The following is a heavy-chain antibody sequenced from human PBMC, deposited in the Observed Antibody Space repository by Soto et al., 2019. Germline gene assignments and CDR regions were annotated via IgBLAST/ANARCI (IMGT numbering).Heavy chain of an antibody. D-gene: IGHD4-17*01. CDR1: GCTIRSYA. V-gene: IGHV3-23*01. J-gene: IGHJ5*02. Sequence: GGFMRLPCAASGCTIRSYAMRWVRQNPGKGLEWVSAISGSGGSTYYADSVKGRFTISRDNSKNTLYLQMNSLRAEDTAVYYCAKDHVATVAMFEPWGKGTLVTVSP. CDR2: ISGSGGST. CDR3: AKDHVATVAMFEP.